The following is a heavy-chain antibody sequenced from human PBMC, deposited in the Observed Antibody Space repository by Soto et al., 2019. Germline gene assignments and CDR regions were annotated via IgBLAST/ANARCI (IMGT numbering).Heavy chain of an antibody. D-gene: IGHD6-19*01. CDR3: ATELHGSGWSFDQ. V-gene: IGHV3-23*01. CDR2: LISGGESP. J-gene: IGHJ4*02. CDR1: GFTFSTQA. Sequence: EVQLLESGGGLVQPGGSLRLSCSASGFTFSTQAMAWVRQAPGKGLEWVSALISGGESPDYADSVKCRFTISRDNSKNTLYLLMNSLRADDPAVYYCATELHGSGWSFDQWGQGTVVTVSS.